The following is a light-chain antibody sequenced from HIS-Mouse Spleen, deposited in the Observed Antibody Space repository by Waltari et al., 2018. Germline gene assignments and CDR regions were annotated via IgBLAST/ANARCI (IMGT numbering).Light chain of an antibody. J-gene: IGLJ2*01. V-gene: IGLV3-10*01. CDR3: YSTDSSGNHRV. CDR2: EDS. CDR1: ALPQKY. Sequence: SYELTQPPSVSVSPGQTARITCSGDALPQKYAYWYQQKSGQAPVLVIYEDSKRPSGIPGGFSGSSSGTMATLTIRGAQVEDEADYYCYSTDSSGNHRVFGGGTKLTVL.